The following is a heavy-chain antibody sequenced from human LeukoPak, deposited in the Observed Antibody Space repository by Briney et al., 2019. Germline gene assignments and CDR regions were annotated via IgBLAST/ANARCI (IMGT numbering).Heavy chain of an antibody. V-gene: IGHV4-39*01. Sequence: SETLSLTCTVSGGSISSSCYYWGWLRPPPGRGLEWIGSIYYSGSTFYNPSLESRVTISVDTSKNQFSLKLSSVTAADTAVYYCARPLLTDSSPSDFDYWGQGTLVTVSP. CDR2: IYYSGST. CDR1: GGSISSSCYY. D-gene: IGHD6-13*01. CDR3: ARPLLTDSSPSDFDY. J-gene: IGHJ4*02.